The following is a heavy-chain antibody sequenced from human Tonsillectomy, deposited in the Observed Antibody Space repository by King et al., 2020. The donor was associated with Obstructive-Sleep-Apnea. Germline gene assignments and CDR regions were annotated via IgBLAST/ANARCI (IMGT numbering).Heavy chain of an antibody. J-gene: IGHJ4*02. CDR1: GYTFTAYA. Sequence: QLVQSGAEVKNPGASVKVSCKASGYTFTAYAMHWVRQAPGQRLEWMGWINSGNGNTKYSQKFQGRVTITRDTSASTAYMELSSLRSEDTAVYYCARDGGGYYLFERVDYWGQGTLVTVSP. CDR3: ARDGGGYYLFERVDY. V-gene: IGHV1-3*01. D-gene: IGHD3-3*01. CDR2: INSGNGNT.